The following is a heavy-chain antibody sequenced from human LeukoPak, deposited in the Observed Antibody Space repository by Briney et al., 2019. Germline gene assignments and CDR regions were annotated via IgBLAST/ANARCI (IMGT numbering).Heavy chain of an antibody. J-gene: IGHJ4*02. D-gene: IGHD2-15*01. CDR2: ISGSSVTT. CDR3: ATYRQVLLPFES. Sequence: GGSLRLSCAASGFTVSSNYMSWVRQAPGKGLEWVSTISGSSVTTYYADSVKGRFTISRDNSKNTLYLQMNSLRAEDTAVYYCATYRQVLLPFESWGQGTLVTVSS. CDR1: GFTVSSNY. V-gene: IGHV3-23*01.